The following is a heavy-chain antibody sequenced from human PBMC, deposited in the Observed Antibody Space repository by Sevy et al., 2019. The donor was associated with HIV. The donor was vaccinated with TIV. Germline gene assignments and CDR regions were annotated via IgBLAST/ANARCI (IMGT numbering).Heavy chain of an antibody. J-gene: IGHJ4*02. D-gene: IGHD3-22*01. V-gene: IGHV4-61*01. CDR1: GGSVSSGSYY. Sequence: SETLSLTCTVSGGSVSSGSYYWSWIRQPPGKGLEWIGYIYYSGCTNYNPSLKSRVTISVDTSKNQFSLKLGSVTAADTAVYYCARTYYYDSSGYYYLAYWGQGTLVTVSS. CDR2: IYYSGCT. CDR3: ARTYYYDSSGYYYLAY.